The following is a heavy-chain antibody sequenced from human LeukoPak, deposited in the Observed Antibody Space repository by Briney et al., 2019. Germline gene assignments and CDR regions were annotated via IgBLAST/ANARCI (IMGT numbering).Heavy chain of an antibody. CDR2: INSGSSFI. CDR1: GFAFNSYN. CDR3: ARAVDTTTDYFDS. J-gene: IGHJ4*02. V-gene: IGHV3-48*01. Sequence: GGSLRLSCAASGFAFNSYNMNWVRQAPGKGLEWVSYINSGSSFIYYADSVKGRFTISRDNAKTSLYLQMNSLRAEDTAVYYCARAVDTTTDYFDSWGQGTLVTVSS. D-gene: IGHD5-18*01.